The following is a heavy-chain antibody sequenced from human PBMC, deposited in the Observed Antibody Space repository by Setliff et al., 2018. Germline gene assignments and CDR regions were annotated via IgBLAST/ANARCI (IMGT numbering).Heavy chain of an antibody. CDR3: ARTPPNRGLSNGWYVDY. D-gene: IGHD6-19*01. J-gene: IGHJ4*02. Sequence: ASVKVSCKASGYTFTRYGINWVRQAPGQGLEWVGWISAYNGDTNYAQKFQGRVTMTTDTPTTTAYMDLRGLRSDDTAVYYCARTPPNRGLSNGWYVDYWGQGALVTVSS. CDR1: GYTFTRYG. CDR2: ISAYNGDT. V-gene: IGHV1-18*01.